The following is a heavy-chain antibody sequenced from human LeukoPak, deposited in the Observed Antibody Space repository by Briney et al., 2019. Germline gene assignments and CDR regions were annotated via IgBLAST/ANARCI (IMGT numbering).Heavy chain of an antibody. CDR1: GFTFSSYW. V-gene: IGHV3-74*01. CDR3: ARVYVWEPLSADAFDI. CDR2: INTDGSST. D-gene: IGHD1-26*01. J-gene: IGHJ3*02. Sequence: GGSLRLSCAASGFTFSSYWMHWVRQAPGKGLVWVSRINTDGSSTSYADSVKGRFTISRDNAKNTLYLQMNSLRAEDTAVYYCARVYVWEPLSADAFDIWGQGTMVTVSS.